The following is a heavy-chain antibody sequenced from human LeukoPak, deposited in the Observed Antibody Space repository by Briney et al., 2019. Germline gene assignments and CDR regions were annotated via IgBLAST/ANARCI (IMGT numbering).Heavy chain of an antibody. J-gene: IGHJ4*02. CDR2: ICGSGGST. Sequence: GGPLSLLCAASGFTFSSYAMSWARQAPGKGLEWVSAICGSGGSTYYADSVKGRFTISRDNSKNTLYLQMNSLRAEDTAVYYCAKKGGVVVLSYFDYWGQGTLVTVSS. D-gene: IGHD3-22*01. CDR1: GFTFSSYA. CDR3: AKKGGVVVLSYFDY. V-gene: IGHV3-23*01.